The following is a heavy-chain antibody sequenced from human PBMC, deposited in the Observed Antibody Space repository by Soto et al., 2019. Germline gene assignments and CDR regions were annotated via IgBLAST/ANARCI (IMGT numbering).Heavy chain of an antibody. CDR1: GVSLRSYY. Sequence: QVQLQESGPGLVKPSEPLSLTCTVSGVSLRSYYWNWIRQSAGKRLEWIGRVYISGSTNSHPSLKGRVAMSVDTSNNQFSLKVTSVTAADTAVYYCARGGRDGFDIWGQGTMVTVSS. CDR3: ARGGRDGFDI. V-gene: IGHV4-4*07. CDR2: VYISGST. J-gene: IGHJ3*02.